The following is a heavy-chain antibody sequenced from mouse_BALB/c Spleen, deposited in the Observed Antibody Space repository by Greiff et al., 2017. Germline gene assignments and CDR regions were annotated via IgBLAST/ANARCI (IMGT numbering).Heavy chain of an antibody. D-gene: IGHD2-1*01. Sequence: EVMLVESGGGLVKPGGSLKLSCAASGFAFSSYDMSWVRQTPEKRLEWVAYISSGGGSTYYPDTVKGRFTISRDNAKNTLYLQMSSLKSEDTAMYYCARGGNYIYYAMDYWGQGTSVTVSS. CDR1: GFAFSSYD. J-gene: IGHJ4*01. CDR2: ISSGGGST. V-gene: IGHV5-12-1*01. CDR3: ARGGNYIYYAMDY.